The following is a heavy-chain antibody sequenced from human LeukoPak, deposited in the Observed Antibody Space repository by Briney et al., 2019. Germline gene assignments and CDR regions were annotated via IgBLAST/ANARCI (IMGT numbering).Heavy chain of an antibody. V-gene: IGHV4-39*01. D-gene: IGHD1-26*01. CDR3: ARASRVGAEFDY. J-gene: IGHJ4*02. Sequence: SETLSLTCTVSGGSISSGGYYWSWIRQHPGKGLEWIGTIYYSGSTYYNPSLKSRVTISVDTSKNQYSLKLSSVTAADTAVYYCARASRVGAEFDYWGQGTLVTVSS. CDR1: GGSISSGGYY. CDR2: IYYSGST.